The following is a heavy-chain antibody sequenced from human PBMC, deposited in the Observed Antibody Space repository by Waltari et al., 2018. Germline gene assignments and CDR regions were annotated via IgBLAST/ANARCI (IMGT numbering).Heavy chain of an antibody. CDR2: ISSDGSHK. CDR1: GFTFSTSA. D-gene: IGHD2-21*02. Sequence: QVQLVESGGGVVQPGRSLRLSCAASGFTFSTSAMHWVRQAPGKGLEWVAMISSDGSHKRCGDSVRGRFTISRDNPKNTLYLEMDSLRVEDTAVYYCASATCAFACYLIDSWGQGTLVIVSS. V-gene: IGHV3-30*04. J-gene: IGHJ4*02. CDR3: ASATCAFACYLIDS.